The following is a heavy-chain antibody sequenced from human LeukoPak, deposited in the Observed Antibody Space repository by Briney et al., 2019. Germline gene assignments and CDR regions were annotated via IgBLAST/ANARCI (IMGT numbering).Heavy chain of an antibody. CDR1: GFTFSSYW. V-gene: IGHV3-74*01. CDR2: INPGGSSI. CDR3: ARSNQADDY. J-gene: IGHJ4*02. D-gene: IGHD1-14*01. Sequence: GGSLRLSCAASGFTFSSYWMHWVRQVPGRGLVWAARINPGGSSITYADSVKGRFTISRDNAKNTLYLQMDSLRAEDTGVYYCARSNQADDYWGQGTLVTVSS.